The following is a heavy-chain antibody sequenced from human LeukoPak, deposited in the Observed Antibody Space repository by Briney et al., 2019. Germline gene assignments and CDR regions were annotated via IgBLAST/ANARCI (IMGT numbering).Heavy chain of an antibody. CDR1: GGSISSHY. D-gene: IGHD3-10*01. J-gene: IGHJ5*02. CDR3: ARDLGGGWFDP. Sequence: PSETLSLTCTVSGGSISSHYWSWIRQPAGKALEWIGRITASGTTNYNPSLKSRLTMSVDTSKNQFSLKLNSVTAADTAVYYCARDLGGGWFDPWGQGTLVTVSS. V-gene: IGHV4-4*07. CDR2: ITASGTT.